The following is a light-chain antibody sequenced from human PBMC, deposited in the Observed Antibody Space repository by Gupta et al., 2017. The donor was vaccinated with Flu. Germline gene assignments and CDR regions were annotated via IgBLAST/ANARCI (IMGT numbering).Light chain of an antibody. CDR3: QQYGSSPT. Sequence: QGTLSWSLGERATLYCRASQSVSSSYLAWYQQIPGQAPRLLIYGASSRATGIPDRFSGSGSGTDFTLTISRLEPEDFAVYYCQQYGSSPTFGPGTKVDIK. V-gene: IGKV3-20*01. CDR2: GAS. CDR1: QSVSSSY. J-gene: IGKJ3*01.